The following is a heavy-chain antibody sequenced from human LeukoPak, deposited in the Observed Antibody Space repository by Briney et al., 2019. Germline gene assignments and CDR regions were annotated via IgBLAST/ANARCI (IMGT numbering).Heavy chain of an antibody. CDR1: GFTFSSYG. Sequence: GGSLRLSCAASGFTFSSYGMHWVRQAPGKGLEWVAVISYDGSNKYYADSVKGRFTISRDNSKNTLYLQMNSLRAEDTAVYYCAKLSSTSWTFDYWGQGTLVTVSS. CDR2: ISYDGSNK. D-gene: IGHD2-2*01. CDR3: AKLSSTSWTFDY. J-gene: IGHJ4*02. V-gene: IGHV3-30*18.